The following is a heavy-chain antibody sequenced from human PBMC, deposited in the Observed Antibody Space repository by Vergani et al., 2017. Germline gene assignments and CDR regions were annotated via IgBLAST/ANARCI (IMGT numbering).Heavy chain of an antibody. D-gene: IGHD6-13*01. CDR2: INHSGST. V-gene: IGHV4-34*01. CDR3: ARGSGSPWYYYYGMDV. J-gene: IGHJ6*02. Sequence: QVQLQQWGAGLLKPSETLSLTCAVYGGSFSGYYWSWIRQPPGKGLEWIGEINHSGSTNYNPSLKSRVTISVDTSKNQFSLKLSSVTAADTAVYYCARGSGSPWYYYYGMDVWGQGTTVTVSS. CDR1: GGSFSGYY.